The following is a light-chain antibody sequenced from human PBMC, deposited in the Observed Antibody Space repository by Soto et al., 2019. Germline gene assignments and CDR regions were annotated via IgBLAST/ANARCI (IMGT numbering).Light chain of an antibody. CDR3: QSYDNSLSNVL. Sequence: QLVLTQPPSLSGAPGQRVTISCSGSSSNIGAGYDVHWYQQSPGTAPKLLIYANTNRPSGVPDRFSGSKSGTSGSLAIAGLQAEDEADYYCQSYDNSLSNVLFGGGTKLTVL. J-gene: IGLJ2*01. V-gene: IGLV1-40*01. CDR2: ANT. CDR1: SSNIGAGYD.